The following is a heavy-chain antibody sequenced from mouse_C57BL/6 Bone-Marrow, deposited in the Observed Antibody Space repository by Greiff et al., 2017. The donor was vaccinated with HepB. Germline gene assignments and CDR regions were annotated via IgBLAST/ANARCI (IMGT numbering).Heavy chain of an antibody. V-gene: IGHV5-4*03. J-gene: IGHJ3*01. CDR2: ISDGGSYT. CDR3: AREYYYGSWFAY. CDR1: GFTFSSYA. D-gene: IGHD1-1*01. Sequence: EVNVVESGGGLVKPGGSLKLSCAASGFTFSSYAMSWVRQTPEKRLEWVATISDGGSYTYYPDNVKGRFTISRDNAKNNLYLQMSHLKSEDTAMYYCAREYYYGSWFAYWGQGTLVTVSA.